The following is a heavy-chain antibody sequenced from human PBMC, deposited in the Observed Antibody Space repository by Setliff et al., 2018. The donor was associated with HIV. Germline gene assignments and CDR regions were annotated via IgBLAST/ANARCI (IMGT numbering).Heavy chain of an antibody. CDR2: IRYDGSNE. CDR1: GFNFNDYG. V-gene: IGHV3-30*02. D-gene: IGHD1-26*01. Sequence: PGGSLRLSCAASGFNFNDYGMHWVRQAPGKGLEWVAFIRYDGSNEHYADSVKGRFTISRDNANNSLFLRMNDLRPEDTALYYCVKDGTPIGRYYQYFHVWGEGIMVTVSS. J-gene: IGHJ6*04. CDR3: VKDGTPIGRYYQYFHV.